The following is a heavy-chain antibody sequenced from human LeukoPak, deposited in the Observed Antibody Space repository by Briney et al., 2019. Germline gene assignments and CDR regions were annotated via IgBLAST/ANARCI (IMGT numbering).Heavy chain of an antibody. Sequence: PSETLSLTCAVSGGSISSGGYSWSWIRQPPGKGLEWIGYIYHSGSTYYNPSLKSRVTISVDTSKNQFSLKLSSVTAADTAVYYCARRSIAVTWSPLYGMDVWGQGTTVTVSS. CDR1: GGSISSGGYS. J-gene: IGHJ6*02. V-gene: IGHV4-30-2*01. CDR2: IYHSGST. CDR3: ARRSIAVTWSPLYGMDV. D-gene: IGHD6-19*01.